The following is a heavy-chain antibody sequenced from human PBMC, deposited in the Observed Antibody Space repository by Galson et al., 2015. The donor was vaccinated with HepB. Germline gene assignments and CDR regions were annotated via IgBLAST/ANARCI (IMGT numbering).Heavy chain of an antibody. CDR3: ARFHGISITGQFDY. CDR1: GGSFSGFY. V-gene: IGHV4-34*01. CDR2: IDHSGTA. D-gene: IGHD3-3*01. Sequence: LSLTCAAYGGSFSGFYWSWVRQTPKKGLEWIGEIDHSGTAHYSPSLRSRVTISIDTSKNQFPLSLISVTAADTAVYFCARFHGISITGQFDYWGQGILVTVSS. J-gene: IGHJ4*02.